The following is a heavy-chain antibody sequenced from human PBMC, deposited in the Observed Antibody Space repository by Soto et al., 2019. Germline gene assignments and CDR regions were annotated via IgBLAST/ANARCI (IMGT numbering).Heavy chain of an antibody. J-gene: IGHJ4*02. CDR3: ARDPLYHGAGLDD. CDR2: INSEGSDA. D-gene: IGHD4-17*01. V-gene: IGHV3-74*01. Sequence: EVQLVESGGGLIQPGGSLRLSCAASGFTFSVYWMHWVRQGPEKGRMWVSRINSEGSDAVHADSVKGRFSISRDNTKNTLYLQMNSLRVENTAVYYCARDPLYHGAGLDDWGQGTPVTVSS. CDR1: GFTFSVYW.